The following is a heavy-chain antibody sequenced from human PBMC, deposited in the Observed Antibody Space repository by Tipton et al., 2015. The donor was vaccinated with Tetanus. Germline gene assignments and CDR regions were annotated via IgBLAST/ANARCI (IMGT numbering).Heavy chain of an antibody. CDR2: LSRNCNTT. J-gene: IGHJ5*02. D-gene: IGHD3-22*01. Sequence: SLRLSCAASGFTFSDYAISWVRQAPGAGLGRVSTLSRNCNTTSYSNSLKGRFTISRDNSIDTLFLLMTSLRAEDTAVYYCARGAFIPSRFNWFDPWGQGTLVTVFS. CDR3: ARGAFIPSRFNWFDP. V-gene: IGHV3-23*01. CDR1: GFTFSDYA.